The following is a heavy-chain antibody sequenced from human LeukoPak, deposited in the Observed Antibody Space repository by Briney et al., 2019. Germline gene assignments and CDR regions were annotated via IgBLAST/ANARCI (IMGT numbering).Heavy chain of an antibody. Sequence: PSENLSLTCTVSGYSINSGYFWGWIRQPPGKGLEYIGTIFHSGTTYYNPSLKSRVTISLDTSTNDFSLKLSSVTAADTAVYYCARALRSGSNYFFYGMDVWGKGTTVTVSS. D-gene: IGHD3-10*01. CDR2: IFHSGTT. CDR1: GYSINSGYF. V-gene: IGHV4-38-2*02. J-gene: IGHJ6*04. CDR3: ARALRSGSNYFFYGMDV.